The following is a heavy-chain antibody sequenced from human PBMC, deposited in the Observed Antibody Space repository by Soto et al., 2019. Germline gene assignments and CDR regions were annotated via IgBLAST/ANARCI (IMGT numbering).Heavy chain of an antibody. CDR1: GFTFRSYV. Sequence: QVQLVESGGGVVQPGTSLRLSCVGSGFTFRSYVIHWVRQAPGKGLEWVALTSYDGSNNLYGDSVKGRFTISRHNSRNTVELQMYSLRFEDTAHYYCARWGTTGGLDVWAQGTLVSVSS. J-gene: IGHJ4*02. D-gene: IGHD3-16*01. CDR3: ARWGTTGGLDV. V-gene: IGHV3-33*05. CDR2: TSYDGSNN.